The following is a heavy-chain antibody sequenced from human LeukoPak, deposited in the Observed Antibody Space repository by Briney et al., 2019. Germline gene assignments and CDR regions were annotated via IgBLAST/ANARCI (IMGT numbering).Heavy chain of an antibody. D-gene: IGHD6-13*01. J-gene: IGHJ6*03. Sequence: SETLSLTCAVYGGSFSGYYWSWIRQPPGKGLEWIGEINHSGSTNYNPSLKSRVTISVDTSKNQFSLKLSSVTAADTAVYYCARGGAAAGVYYYYYYMDVWGKGTTVTVSS. CDR2: INHSGST. CDR1: GGSFSGYY. CDR3: ARGGAAAGVYYYYYYMDV. V-gene: IGHV4-34*01.